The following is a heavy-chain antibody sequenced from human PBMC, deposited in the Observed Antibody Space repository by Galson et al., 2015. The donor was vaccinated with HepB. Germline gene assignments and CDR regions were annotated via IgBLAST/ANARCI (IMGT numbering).Heavy chain of an antibody. V-gene: IGHV1-46*03. D-gene: IGHD3-9*01. CDR2: INPSGGST. CDR1: GYTFTSYY. Sequence: SVKVSCKASGYTFTSYYMHWVRQAPGQGLEWMGIINPSGGSTSYAQKFQGRVTMTRDTSTSTVYMELSSLRSEDTAVYYCARGSLLDYDILTGYYLVESDQSGHFDYWGQGTLVTVSS. CDR3: ARGSLLDYDILTGYYLVESDQSGHFDY. J-gene: IGHJ4*02.